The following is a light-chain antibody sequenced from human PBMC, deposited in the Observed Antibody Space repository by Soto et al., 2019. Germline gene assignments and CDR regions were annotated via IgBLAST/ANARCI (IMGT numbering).Light chain of an antibody. V-gene: IGKV3-15*01. CDR1: QSVASN. Sequence: EIVMTQSPASLSVSPGDGATLSCRASQSVASNVAWYQQKPGQGPRLLNNGASTRAVGVPARFSSSGSGTDFTLTISSLQSEDFAVYYCQQYHNWPPQYTFGQGTKLQIK. CDR3: QQYHNWPPQYT. CDR2: GAS. J-gene: IGKJ2*01.